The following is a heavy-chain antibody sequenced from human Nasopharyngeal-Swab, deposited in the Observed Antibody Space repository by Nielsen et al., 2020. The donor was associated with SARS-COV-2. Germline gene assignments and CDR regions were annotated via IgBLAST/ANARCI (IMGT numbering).Heavy chain of an antibody. CDR1: GGSFSGYY. D-gene: IGHD6-19*01. J-gene: IGHJ5*02. Sequence: SDTLSLTCAVYGGSFSGYYWSWIRQPPGKGLEWIGEINHSGSTNYNPSLKSRVTISVDTSKNQFSLKLSSVTAADTAVYYCARIRQWLVNNWFDPWGQGTLVTVSS. CDR2: INHSGST. CDR3: ARIRQWLVNNWFDP. V-gene: IGHV4-34*01.